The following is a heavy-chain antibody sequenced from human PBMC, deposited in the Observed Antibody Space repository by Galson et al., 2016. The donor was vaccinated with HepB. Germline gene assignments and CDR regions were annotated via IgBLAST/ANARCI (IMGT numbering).Heavy chain of an antibody. V-gene: IGHV3-33*01. Sequence: SCAASGFTFRSYGFNWVRQRPGKGLEWMATVWHDGNNQYYADSVQGRFTISRDNSKDTVYLQMNRLRAEDTAVYFCARAYDNSGYYPPFDFRGQGTLVTVSS. CDR2: VWHDGNNQ. J-gene: IGHJ4*02. CDR3: ARAYDNSGYYPPFDF. D-gene: IGHD3-22*01. CDR1: GFTFRSYG.